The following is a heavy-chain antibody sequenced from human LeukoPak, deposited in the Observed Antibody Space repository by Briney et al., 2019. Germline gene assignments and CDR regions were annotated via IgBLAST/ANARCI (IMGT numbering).Heavy chain of an antibody. CDR2: INPNSGGT. V-gene: IGHV1-2*06. D-gene: IGHD6-13*01. Sequence: ASVKVSCKASGYTFTGYYMHWVRQAPGQGLEWMGRINPNSGGTIYAQKFQGRVTMTEDTSTDTAYMELSSLRSEDTAVCYCTTGQQLAIFDYWGQETLVTVSS. J-gene: IGHJ4*02. CDR1: GYTFTGYY. CDR3: TTGQQLAIFDY.